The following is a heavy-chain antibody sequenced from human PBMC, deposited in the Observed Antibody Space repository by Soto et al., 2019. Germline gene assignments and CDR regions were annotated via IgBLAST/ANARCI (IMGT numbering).Heavy chain of an antibody. CDR2: IKSKTDGGTT. V-gene: IGHV3-15*01. D-gene: IGHD2-2*01. CDR1: GLTFSNAW. Sequence: GGSLRLSCAASGLTFSNAWMSWVRQAPGKGLEWVGRIKSKTDGGTTDYAAPVKGRFTISRDDSKNTLYLQMNSLKTEDTAVYYCTTELGYCSSTSCYLVDYWGQGTLVTVSS. J-gene: IGHJ4*02. CDR3: TTELGYCSSTSCYLVDY.